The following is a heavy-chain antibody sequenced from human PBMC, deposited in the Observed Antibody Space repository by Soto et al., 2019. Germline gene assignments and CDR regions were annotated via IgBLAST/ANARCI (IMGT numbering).Heavy chain of an antibody. J-gene: IGHJ4*01. D-gene: IGHD1-26*01. CDR2: IIYSGGT. V-gene: IGHV4-59*11. CDR3: ARDTTSGSSWDY. Sequence: SQTLCVTCTVSGVSISNHDWSLIRTPPGKGLEWIGYIIYSGGTNYNPSLKSRLTMSVDTSKNQFSLKLSSVTVADTAVYYCARDTTSGSSWDYWGQGTLVTVSS. CDR1: GVSISNHD.